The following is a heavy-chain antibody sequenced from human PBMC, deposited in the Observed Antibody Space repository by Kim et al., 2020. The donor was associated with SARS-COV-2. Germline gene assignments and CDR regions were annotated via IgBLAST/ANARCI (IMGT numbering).Heavy chain of an antibody. D-gene: IGHD2-8*01. Sequence: SETLSLTCAVSGGSISSSNWWSWVRQPPGKGLEWIGEIYHSGSTNYNPSLKSRVTISVDKSKNQFSLKLSSVTAADTAVYYCARVHVRILYTSPTIYYYYGMDVWGQGTTVTVSS. J-gene: IGHJ6*02. V-gene: IGHV4-4*02. CDR1: GGSISSSNW. CDR2: IYHSGST. CDR3: ARVHVRILYTSPTIYYYYGMDV.